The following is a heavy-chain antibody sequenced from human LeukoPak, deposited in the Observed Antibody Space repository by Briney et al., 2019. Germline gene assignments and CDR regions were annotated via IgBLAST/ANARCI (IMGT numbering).Heavy chain of an antibody. J-gene: IGHJ4*02. CDR1: GFTFDDYA. CDR2: ISWNSGSI. V-gene: IGHV3-9*01. CDR3: AKDITRYYYGSGSFDY. D-gene: IGHD3-10*01. Sequence: GGSLRLSCAASGFTFDDYAMHWVRQAPGKGLEWVSGISWNSGSIGYADFVKGRFTISRDNAKNSLYLQMNSLRAEDTALYYCAKDITRYYYGSGSFDYWGQGTLVTVSS.